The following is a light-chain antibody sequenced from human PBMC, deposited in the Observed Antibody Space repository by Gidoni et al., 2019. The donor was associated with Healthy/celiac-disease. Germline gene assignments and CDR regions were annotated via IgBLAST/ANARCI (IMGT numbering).Light chain of an antibody. V-gene: IGKV2-28*01. CDR1: QSLQHSNGYNY. Sequence: DIVMTQSPLSLPVTPGEPASISCRSSQSLQHSNGYNYLDWYLQKPGQSPQLLIYLGSNRASGVPDRFSGGGSGTDFTLKISRVEAEDVGVYYCMQALQTPYTFGQGTKLEIK. CDR3: MQALQTPYT. J-gene: IGKJ2*01. CDR2: LGS.